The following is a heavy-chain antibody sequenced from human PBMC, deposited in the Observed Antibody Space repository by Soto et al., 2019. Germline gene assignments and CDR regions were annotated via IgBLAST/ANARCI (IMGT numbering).Heavy chain of an antibody. Sequence: QVQLVQSGAEVKKPGASVKVSCKASGYTFSSYHISWVRQAPGQGLEWMGWISAYDGNTIYEQKLQGRVTMTTDTSTGAAYMELRSLGSDDTAVYYCARDGSPSDYWGQGTLVTVSS. J-gene: IGHJ4*02. CDR3: ARDGSPSDY. CDR1: GYTFSSYH. CDR2: ISAYDGNT. V-gene: IGHV1-18*01.